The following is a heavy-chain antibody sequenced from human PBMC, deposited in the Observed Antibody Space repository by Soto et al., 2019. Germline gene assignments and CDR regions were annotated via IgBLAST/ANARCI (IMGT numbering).Heavy chain of an antibody. J-gene: IGHJ4*02. CDR3: PRGVSGWSPFDV. V-gene: IGHV1-2*04. CDR2: INPNSGVT. D-gene: IGHD6-19*01. Sequence: VASVKVSCKASGYTFTDYYVHWVRQAPGQGLEWMGWINPNSGVTNYAQKFQGWVTLTRDTSVSTAYMELIRLKSDDTAVFFCPRGVSGWSPFDVWGQGTLVTVSS. CDR1: GYTFTDYY.